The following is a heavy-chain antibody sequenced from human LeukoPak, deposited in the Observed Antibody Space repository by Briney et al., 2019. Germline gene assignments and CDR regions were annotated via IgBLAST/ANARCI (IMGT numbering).Heavy chain of an antibody. D-gene: IGHD2-2*01. V-gene: IGHV4-59*01. CDR3: ARAPEPAARYNWLDP. CDR2: IYYSGST. J-gene: IGHJ5*02. CDR1: GGSISSYY. Sequence: PSETLSLTCTVSGGSISSYYWSWIRQPPGKGLEWIGYIYYSGSTNYNPSLKSRVTISVDTSKNQFSLKLNSVTAADTAVYYCARAPEPAARYNWLDPWGQGTLVTVSS.